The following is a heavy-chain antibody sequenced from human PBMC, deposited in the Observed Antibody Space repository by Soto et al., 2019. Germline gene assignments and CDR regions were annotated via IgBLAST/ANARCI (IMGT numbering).Heavy chain of an antibody. V-gene: IGHV3-15*01. CDR3: PTDRRSGYDPQFDF. Sequence: GGSLRLSCTASGFTFYNTWMSWVRQAPGKGLEWVGRVKSRTDGGATDYTAPVRGRFTISRDDSQNTLYLQMNSLQTDDTAVYYCPTDRRSGYDPQFDFWGQGTLVTVSS. J-gene: IGHJ4*02. CDR2: VKSRTDGGAT. D-gene: IGHD5-12*01. CDR1: GFTFYNTW.